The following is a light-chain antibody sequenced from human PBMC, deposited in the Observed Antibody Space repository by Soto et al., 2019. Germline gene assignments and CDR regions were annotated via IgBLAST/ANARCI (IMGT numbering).Light chain of an antibody. CDR2: GAS. Sequence: EIVLTQSPGTLSLSPGERATLSCRASQSVSSSYLVWYQQKPGQPPRLLIYGASTRATGIPDRFSGSGSGTDFTLTISRLEPEDFAVYYCQQYGISPRTFGQGNKV. CDR3: QQYGISPRT. CDR1: QSVSSSY. V-gene: IGKV3-20*01. J-gene: IGKJ1*01.